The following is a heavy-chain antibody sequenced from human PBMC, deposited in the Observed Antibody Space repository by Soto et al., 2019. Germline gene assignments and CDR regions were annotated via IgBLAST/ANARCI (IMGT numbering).Heavy chain of an antibody. V-gene: IGHV3-23*01. CDR1: GFTFSSYA. D-gene: IGHD6-13*01. J-gene: IGHJ4*02. CDR3: ARTGPGTYFDY. Sequence: EVQLLESGGGLVQPGGSLRLSCAASGFTFSSYAMNCVRQAPGKGLEWVSVISGSGGSTYYADSVKGRFTISRDKSKNTLYLQMTSLRAEDTAVYYCARTGPGTYFDYWGQGTLVTVSS. CDR2: ISGSGGST.